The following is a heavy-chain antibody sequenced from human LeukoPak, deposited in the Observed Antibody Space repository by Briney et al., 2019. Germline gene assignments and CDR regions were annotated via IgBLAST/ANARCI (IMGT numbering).Heavy chain of an antibody. CDR1: GFTFSSYS. D-gene: IGHD6-13*01. V-gene: IGHV3-21*01. J-gene: IGHJ4*02. CDR3: ARGLEQQLAPFDY. Sequence: GGSLRLSCAASGFTFSSYSMNWVRQAPGKGLEWVSSISSSSSSYIYYADSVKGQFTISRDNAKNSLYLQMNSLRAEDTAVYYCARGLEQQLAPFDYWGQGTLVTVSS. CDR2: ISSSSSSYI.